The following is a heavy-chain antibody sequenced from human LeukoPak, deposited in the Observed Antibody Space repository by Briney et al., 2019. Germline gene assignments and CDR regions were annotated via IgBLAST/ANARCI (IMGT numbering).Heavy chain of an antibody. CDR3: ARDATLLWFGETLGGNFDY. D-gene: IGHD3-10*01. V-gene: IGHV1-69*13. CDR1: GGTFNSYA. J-gene: IGHJ4*02. CDR2: IIPIFDTA. Sequence: ASVKVSCKASGGTFNSYAFSWVRQAPGQGLEWMGGIIPIFDTAHYAQKLQGRVTITADESTSTAYMELSSLRSEDTAVYYCARDATLLWFGETLGGNFDYWGQGTLVTVSS.